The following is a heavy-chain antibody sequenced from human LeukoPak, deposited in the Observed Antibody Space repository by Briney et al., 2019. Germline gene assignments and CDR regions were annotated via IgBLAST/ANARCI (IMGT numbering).Heavy chain of an antibody. CDR2: IYASGST. CDR1: GGSISSGSYY. V-gene: IGHV4-61*02. Sequence: SETLSLTCTVSGGSISSGSYYCSWIRRPAGRGLEWFVRIYASGSTNYHPSLKSRVNISVDTSKNQFSLKLSSVTAADTAVYYCARTYYDFWSGSILGAFDIWGQGTMVTVSS. CDR3: ARTYYDFWSGSILGAFDI. J-gene: IGHJ3*02. D-gene: IGHD3-3*01.